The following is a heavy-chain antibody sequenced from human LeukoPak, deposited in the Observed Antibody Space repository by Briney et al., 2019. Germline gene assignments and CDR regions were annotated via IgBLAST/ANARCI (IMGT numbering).Heavy chain of an antibody. CDR2: INPNSGGT. V-gene: IGHV1-2*02. Sequence: ASVKVSCKASGYTFTGYYMHWVRQAPGQGLEWMGWINPNSGGTNYAQKFQGRVTMTRDTSISTAYMELSRLRSDDTAVNYCARGSDILTGYYNWFDPWGQGTLVTVSS. CDR1: GYTFTGYY. J-gene: IGHJ5*02. CDR3: ARGSDILTGYYNWFDP. D-gene: IGHD3-9*01.